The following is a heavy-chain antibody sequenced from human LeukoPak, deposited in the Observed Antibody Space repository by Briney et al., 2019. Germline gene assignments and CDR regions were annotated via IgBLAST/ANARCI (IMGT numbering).Heavy chain of an antibody. J-gene: IGHJ6*02. V-gene: IGHV1-18*01. CDR3: ARVLPPGPHFIVVVPAAGSFGMDV. D-gene: IGHD2-2*01. Sequence: GASVKVSCKASGYTFTSYGISRVRQAPGQGLEWMGWISAYNGNTNYAQKLQGRVTMTTDTSTSTAYMELRSLRSDDTAVYYCARVLPPGPHFIVVVPAAGSFGMDVWGQGTTVTVSS. CDR2: ISAYNGNT. CDR1: GYTFTSYG.